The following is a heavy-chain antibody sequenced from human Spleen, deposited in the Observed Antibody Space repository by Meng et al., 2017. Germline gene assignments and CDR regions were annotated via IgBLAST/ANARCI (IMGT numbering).Heavy chain of an antibody. CDR3: ARDFSEYSYAYDAFDF. D-gene: IGHD5-18*01. CDR2: IWSDGSNR. J-gene: IGHJ3*01. Sequence: GGSLRLSCAASGFTFSSYSMHWVRQAPGKGLEWVAVIWSDGSNRYYTDSVKGRFRISRDNSKNTLYLQMNSLRAEDTAVYYCARDFSEYSYAYDAFDFWGQGTMVTVSS. CDR1: GFTFSSYS. V-gene: IGHV3-33*01.